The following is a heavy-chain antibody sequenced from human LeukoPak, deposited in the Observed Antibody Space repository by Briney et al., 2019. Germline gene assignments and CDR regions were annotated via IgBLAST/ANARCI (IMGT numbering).Heavy chain of an antibody. Sequence: PSETLSLTCTVSGGSISVYYWSWIRQPPGKRLEWIGFIYYSGNPNYNPSLNSRVTISVDTSRNQFSLKLSSVTAADTAVYYCARVRNRYDSSGYYAFDYWGQGTLVTVSS. CDR1: GGSISVYY. J-gene: IGHJ4*02. CDR2: IYYSGNP. D-gene: IGHD3-22*01. V-gene: IGHV4-59*01. CDR3: ARVRNRYDSSGYYAFDY.